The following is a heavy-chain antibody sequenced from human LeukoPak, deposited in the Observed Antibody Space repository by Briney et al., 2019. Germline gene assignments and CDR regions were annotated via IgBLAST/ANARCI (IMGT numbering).Heavy chain of an antibody. V-gene: IGHV3-7*01. CDR3: AREGYGGTSDAFDI. J-gene: IGHJ3*02. D-gene: IGHD4-23*01. Sequence: GGSLRLSCAASGFPFSGYWMSWVRQAPGKGLEWVANIKQDGSEKYYADSVKGRFTISRDNAENSLSLQMNSLRAEDTAIYYCAREGYGGTSDAFDIWGQGTMVTVSS. CDR1: GFPFSGYW. CDR2: IKQDGSEK.